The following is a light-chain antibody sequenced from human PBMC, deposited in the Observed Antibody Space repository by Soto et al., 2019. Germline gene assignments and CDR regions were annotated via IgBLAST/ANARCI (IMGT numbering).Light chain of an antibody. CDR3: QQYGSSPRT. J-gene: IGKJ1*01. V-gene: IGKV3-20*01. Sequence: EIVLTQSPGTLSLSPGERATLSCRASQSMSSSYLAWYQQKAGQAPRLLIFGTSSRATGIPDRFSGSGSGTDFTLTISRLEPEDFAVYYCQQYGSSPRTFGQGTKVDIK. CDR1: QSMSSSY. CDR2: GTS.